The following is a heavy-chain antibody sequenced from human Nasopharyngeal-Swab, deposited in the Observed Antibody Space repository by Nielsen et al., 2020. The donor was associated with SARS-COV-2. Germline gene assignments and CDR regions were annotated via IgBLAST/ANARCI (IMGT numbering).Heavy chain of an antibody. CDR2: ISYDGSNK. CDR3: AKLSPYYYGSGSSHDAFDI. Sequence: WIRQPPGKGLEWVAVISYDGSNKYYADSVKGRFTTSRDNSKNTLYLQMNSLRAEDTAVYYCAKLSPYYYGSGSSHDAFDIWGQGTMVTVSS. V-gene: IGHV3-30-3*02. J-gene: IGHJ3*02. D-gene: IGHD3-10*01.